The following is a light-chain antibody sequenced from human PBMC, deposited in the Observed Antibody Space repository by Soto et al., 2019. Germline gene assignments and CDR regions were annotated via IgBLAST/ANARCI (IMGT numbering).Light chain of an antibody. Sequence: ETVMTQSPAALSVSPGERATLSCRASQSVSSNVAWYQQTPGQAPRLLIYGASTRAAGIPDRFSGSGSWTEFTLTISSLQSEDFAVYYCQQYNNWPPVTFGQGTRLEIK. CDR2: GAS. CDR3: QQYNNWPPVT. CDR1: QSVSSN. V-gene: IGKV3-15*01. J-gene: IGKJ5*01.